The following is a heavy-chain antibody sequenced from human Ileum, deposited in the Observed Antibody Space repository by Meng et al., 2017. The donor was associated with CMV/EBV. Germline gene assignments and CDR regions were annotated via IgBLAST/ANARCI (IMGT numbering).Heavy chain of an antibody. J-gene: IGHJ4*02. CDR1: GSSMSSAY. Sequence: QVALCDFGPGMLMPSESLSLTCTVSGSSMSSAYWSWIRQPAGKGLEWIGRIYPSGSSNYNSSLKSRVTMSVDTSKNQFSMKLNSVTAADTAVYYCAREGPTDWGRALDYWGQGTLVTVSS. CDR3: AREGPTDWGRALDY. CDR2: IYPSGSS. D-gene: IGHD7-27*01. V-gene: IGHV4-4*07.